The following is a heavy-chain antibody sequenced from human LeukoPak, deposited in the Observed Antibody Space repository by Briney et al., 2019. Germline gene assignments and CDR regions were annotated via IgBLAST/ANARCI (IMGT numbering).Heavy chain of an antibody. D-gene: IGHD3-10*01. CDR2: LSYDGSNE. CDR1: GFTFSSYG. J-gene: IGHJ4*02. CDR3: AGSWFYRDYFEY. Sequence: GRSLRLSCAASGFTFSSYGMRWVRQAPGKGLEWVAVLSYDGSNEYYADTVKGRFTISRDNSKNTLYLQMNSLRVEDTAVYYCAGSWFYRDYFEYSGQGTLVTVSS. V-gene: IGHV3-30*03.